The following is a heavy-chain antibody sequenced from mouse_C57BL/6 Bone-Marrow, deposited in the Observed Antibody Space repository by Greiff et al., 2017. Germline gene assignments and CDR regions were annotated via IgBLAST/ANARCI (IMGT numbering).Heavy chain of an antibody. CDR3: ARDGTTGTKAMDY. V-gene: IGHV7-1*01. CDR2: SRNKANDYTT. Sequence: EVQLMESGGGLVQSGRSLRLSCATSGFTFSDFYMEWVRQAPGKGLEWIAASRNKANDYTTEYSASVKGRFIVSRDTSQSILYLQMNALRAEDTAIYYCARDGTTGTKAMDYWGQGTSVTVSS. J-gene: IGHJ4*01. D-gene: IGHD4-1*02. CDR1: GFTFSDFY.